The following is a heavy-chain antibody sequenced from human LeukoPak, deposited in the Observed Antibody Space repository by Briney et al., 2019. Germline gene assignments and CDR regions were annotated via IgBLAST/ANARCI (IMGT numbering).Heavy chain of an antibody. Sequence: GRSLRLSCAGSGFTFSSYAMHWVRQALGKGLEWVAVISYDGSNKYYADSVKGRFTISRDNSKNTLYLQMNSLRAEDTAVYYCAREEIFGVVKSFHYWGQGTLVTVSS. J-gene: IGHJ4*02. V-gene: IGHV3-30-3*01. CDR1: GFTFSSYA. CDR2: ISYDGSNK. CDR3: AREEIFGVVKSFHY. D-gene: IGHD3-3*01.